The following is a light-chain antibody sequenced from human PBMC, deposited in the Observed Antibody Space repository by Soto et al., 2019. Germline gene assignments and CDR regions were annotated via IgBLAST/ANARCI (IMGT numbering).Light chain of an antibody. J-gene: IGKJ1*01. CDR3: QQHNNWPPWT. CDR1: QSIASH. Sequence: EIVLTQSPATLSVSPVERASLSCRASQSIASHLAWYQQKPGQAPRLLIYGASTRATGIPARFSGSGSGTEFTLTISSMQSEDFAVYYCQQHNNWPPWTFGQGTKVDIK. V-gene: IGKV3-15*01. CDR2: GAS.